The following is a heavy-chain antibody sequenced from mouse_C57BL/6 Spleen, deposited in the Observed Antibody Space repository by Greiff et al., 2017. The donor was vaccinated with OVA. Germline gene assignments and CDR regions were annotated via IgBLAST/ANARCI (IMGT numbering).Heavy chain of an antibody. CDR1: GYTFTSYW. V-gene: IGHV1-50*01. CDR2: IDPSDSYT. J-gene: IGHJ2*01. D-gene: IGHD3-2*02. CDR3: ARRLH. Sequence: QVQLQQPGAELVKPGASVKLSCKASGYTFTSYWMQWVKQRPGQGLEWIGEIDPSDSYTNYNQKFKGKATLTVDTSSSTAYMQLSSLTSEDSAVYYCARRLHWGQGTTLTVSS.